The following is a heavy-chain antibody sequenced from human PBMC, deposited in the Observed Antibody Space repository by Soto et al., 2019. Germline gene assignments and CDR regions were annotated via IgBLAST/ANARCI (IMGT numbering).Heavy chain of an antibody. CDR1: GRSISSSSYY. CDR2: IYYSGST. Sequence: PSETLSLTCTVSGRSISSSSYYWGWIRQPPGKGLEWIGSIYYSGSTYYNPSLKSRVTISVDTSTNQFSLKLSSVTAADTAVYYCASRSYYDFWSGYLLWGQGTLVTVSS. D-gene: IGHD3-3*01. J-gene: IGHJ4*02. V-gene: IGHV4-39*01. CDR3: ASRSYYDFWSGYLL.